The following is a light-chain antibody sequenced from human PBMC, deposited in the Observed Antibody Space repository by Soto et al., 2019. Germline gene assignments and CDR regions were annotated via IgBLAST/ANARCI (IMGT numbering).Light chain of an antibody. CDR1: QGISNY. Sequence: DIQMTQSPSSLSASVGDRVTITCRASQGISNYLAWYQQKPGKVPKLLIYAASTLQSGVPSRVSGSGSGTDFTLTISSLQPEDFATYSCQRCGIAPFSFGGGTKVEL. V-gene: IGKV1-27*01. J-gene: IGKJ4*01. CDR3: QRCGIAPFS. CDR2: AAS.